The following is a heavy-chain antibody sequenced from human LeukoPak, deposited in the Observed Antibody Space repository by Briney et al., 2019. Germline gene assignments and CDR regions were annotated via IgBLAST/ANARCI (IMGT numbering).Heavy chain of an antibody. J-gene: IGHJ4*02. Sequence: GGSLRLSCAASGFIFNNYGLVWVRQAPGKGLEWVSAISNDGGGTTYADFVKGRFSISRDNSKNTLFLQMNSLRAEDTALYYCAKGSSGYFFDLWGQGTLVTVSS. CDR1: GFIFNNYG. V-gene: IGHV3-23*01. CDR3: AKGSSGYFFDL. D-gene: IGHD3-22*01. CDR2: ISNDGGGT.